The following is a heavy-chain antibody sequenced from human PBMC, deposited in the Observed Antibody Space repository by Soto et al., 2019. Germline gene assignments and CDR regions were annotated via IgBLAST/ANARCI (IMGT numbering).Heavy chain of an antibody. D-gene: IGHD2-15*01. Sequence: QVQLVQSGAEVKKPGSSVKVSCKSSGGTFSTYGFFWVRQAPGQGLEWMGGIIPIFGTTNYAQKFQDRVTITTDESTSTVYMELTSLKSEDTAVYYCARGWVRVFYSPIRIDPWGQGTLVTVSS. J-gene: IGHJ5*02. V-gene: IGHV1-69*01. CDR1: GGTFSTYG. CDR2: IIPIFGTT. CDR3: ARGWVRVFYSPIRIDP.